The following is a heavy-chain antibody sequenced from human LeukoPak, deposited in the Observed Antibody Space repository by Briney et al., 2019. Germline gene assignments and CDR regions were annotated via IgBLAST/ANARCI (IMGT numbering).Heavy chain of an antibody. CDR2: ISYIGST. Sequence: SETLSLTCTVSGGSFSSHYWSWLRQPPGTGLEWIGYISYIGSTNYNPSLKSRVTISVATSKNQFSLKLSSVTAADTAVYYCARDPTTVTKGLDIWGQGTMVTVSS. CDR3: ARDPTTVTKGLDI. CDR1: GGSFSSHY. V-gene: IGHV4-59*11. J-gene: IGHJ3*02. D-gene: IGHD4-17*01.